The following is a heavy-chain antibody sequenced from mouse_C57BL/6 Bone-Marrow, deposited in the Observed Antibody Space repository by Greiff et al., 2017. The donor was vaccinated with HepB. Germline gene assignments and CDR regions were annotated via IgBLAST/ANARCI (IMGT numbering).Heavy chain of an antibody. CDR2: IYPRSGNT. CDR1: GYTFTSYG. Sequence: QVQLQQSGAELARPGASVKLSCKASGYTFTSYGISWVKQRTGQGLEWIGEIYPRSGNTYYNEKFKGKATLTADKSSSTAYMELRSLTSEDSAVYFCARYRGGYTVKEIYYAMDYWGQGTSVTVSS. CDR3: ARYRGGYTVKEIYYAMDY. J-gene: IGHJ4*01. D-gene: IGHD3-1*01. V-gene: IGHV1-81*01.